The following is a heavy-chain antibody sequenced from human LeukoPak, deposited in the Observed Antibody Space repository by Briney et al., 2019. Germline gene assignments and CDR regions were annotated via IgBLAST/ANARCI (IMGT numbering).Heavy chain of an antibody. D-gene: IGHD6-19*01. V-gene: IGHV1-8*01. CDR2: MNPNNGNT. CDR3: ARALSGCVLCFDY. CDR1: GYTFTGYD. Sequence: ASVKVSCKASGYTFTGYDINWLRQATGQGLEWMGWMNPNNGNTGYAQKFQGRVTMTRNTSISTAYMELSSLRSEDTAVYYCARALSGCVLCFDYWGQGTLVTVSP. J-gene: IGHJ4*02.